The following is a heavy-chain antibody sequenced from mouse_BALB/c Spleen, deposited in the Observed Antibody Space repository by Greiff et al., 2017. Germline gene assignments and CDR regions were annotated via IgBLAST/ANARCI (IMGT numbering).Heavy chain of an antibody. CDR1: GYTFTDYA. V-gene: IGHV1S137*01. J-gene: IGHJ4*01. CDR2: ISTYYGDA. D-gene: IGHD1-1*02. CDR3: ARGGYYAMDY. Sequence: VQLQESGAELVRPGVSVKISCKGSGYTFTDYAMHWVKQSHAKSLEWIGVISTYYGDASYNQKFKGKATMTVDKSSSTAYMELARLTSEDSAIYYCARGGYYAMDYWGQETSVTVSS.